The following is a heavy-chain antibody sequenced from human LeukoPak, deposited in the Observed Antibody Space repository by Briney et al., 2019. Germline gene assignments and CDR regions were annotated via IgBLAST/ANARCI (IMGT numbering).Heavy chain of an antibody. J-gene: IGHJ3*02. Sequence: SETLSLTCSVSGYSITSGYYSGWIRQPPGKGLEWIGSIYYSGSTYYNPSLKSRVTISVDTSKNQFSLKLSSVTAADTAVYYCAIASKFPGSSWRDAFDIWGQGTMVTVSS. CDR3: AIASKFPGSSWRDAFDI. D-gene: IGHD6-13*01. CDR2: IYYSGST. V-gene: IGHV4-38-2*02. CDR1: GYSITSGYY.